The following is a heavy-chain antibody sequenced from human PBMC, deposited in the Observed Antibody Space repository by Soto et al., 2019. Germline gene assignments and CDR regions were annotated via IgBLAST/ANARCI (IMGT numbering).Heavy chain of an antibody. CDR2: ISYDGSNK. J-gene: IGHJ6*02. D-gene: IGHD3-22*01. CDR3: AKDLAHYDSSGPQPRIYYYYGVDV. CDR1: RFTFNNYG. V-gene: IGHV3-30*18. Sequence: QVQLVESGGGVVQPGRSLRLSCAASRFTFNNYGMHWVRQAPGKGLEWVAVISYDGSNKYYADSVKGRFTISRDSSKNTLYLQMNSLRAEDTAVYYCAKDLAHYDSSGPQPRIYYYYGVDVWGQGTTVTVSS.